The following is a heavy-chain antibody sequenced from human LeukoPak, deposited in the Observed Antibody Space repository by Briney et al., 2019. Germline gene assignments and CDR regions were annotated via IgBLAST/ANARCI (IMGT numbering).Heavy chain of an antibody. CDR1: GGSVTNSAYY. V-gene: IGHV4-39*01. J-gene: IGHJ3*01. CDR2: IYYTGTT. Sequence: SETLSLTCSVSGGSVTNSAYYWAWLRQPPGKGLEYVGSIYYTGTTYHNPSLKSRVTISVDSSKNQFSLKLRSVTAADTAAYYCARHVGIENAFDVWGPGTIVTASS. CDR3: ARHVGIENAFDV. D-gene: IGHD6-13*01.